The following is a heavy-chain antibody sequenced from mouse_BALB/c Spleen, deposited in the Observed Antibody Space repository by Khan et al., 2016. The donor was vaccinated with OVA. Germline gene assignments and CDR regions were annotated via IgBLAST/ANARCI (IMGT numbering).Heavy chain of an antibody. D-gene: IGHD1-1*01. J-gene: IGHJ4*01. Sequence: QVQLKESGPGLVAPSQSLSITCTVSGFSLNSYGVNWVRQPPGKVLEWLGVIWGDGSTNYHSSLISILIISKDNSKSQVFLKLNSLQTDDTATYYCAKFTPDYYSMDYWGQGTSVTVSS. CDR2: IWGDGST. CDR3: AKFTPDYYSMDY. V-gene: IGHV2-3*01. CDR1: GFSLNSYG.